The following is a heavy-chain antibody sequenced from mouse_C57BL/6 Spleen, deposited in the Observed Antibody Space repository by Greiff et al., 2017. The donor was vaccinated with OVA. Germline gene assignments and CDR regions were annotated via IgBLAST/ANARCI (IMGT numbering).Heavy chain of an antibody. CDR2: IYYSGTI. Sequence: EVKLMESGPGLVKPSQTVFLTCTVTGISITTGNYRWSWIRQFPGNKLEWIGYIYYSGTITYNPSLTSRTTITRDTPKNQFFLEMNSLTAEDTATYYCAREGDDYAGYYAMDYWGQGTSVTVSS. D-gene: IGHD2-4*01. CDR3: AREGDDYAGYYAMDY. J-gene: IGHJ4*01. V-gene: IGHV3-5*01. CDR1: GISITTGNYR.